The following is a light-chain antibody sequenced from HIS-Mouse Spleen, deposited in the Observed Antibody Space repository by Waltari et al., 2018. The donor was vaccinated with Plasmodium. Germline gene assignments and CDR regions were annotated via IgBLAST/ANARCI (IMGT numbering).Light chain of an antibody. Sequence: DIKMTQSPSSLSASVVDRITITCQASQDIINYLNWYQQKPGKAPKLLIYDASNLETGVPSRFSGSGSGTDFTFTISSLQPEDIATYYCQQYDNLPLTFGGGTKVEIK. CDR3: QQYDNLPLT. V-gene: IGKV1-33*01. CDR2: DAS. CDR1: QDIINY. J-gene: IGKJ4*01.